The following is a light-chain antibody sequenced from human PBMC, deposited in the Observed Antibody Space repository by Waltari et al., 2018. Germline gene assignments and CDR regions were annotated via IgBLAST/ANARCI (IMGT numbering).Light chain of an antibody. CDR3: SSYTSSNTYYV. V-gene: IGLV2-14*01. CDR2: EVS. CDR1: SSDVGGYNY. J-gene: IGLJ1*01. Sequence: QSALTQPASVSGSPGQSLTISGTGTSSDVGGYNYVPWYQHHPGNAPKLMIYEVSNRPSGVSTRFSGSKSGNTASLTISGLQAEDEADYHCSSYTSSNTYYVFGTGTKVTVL.